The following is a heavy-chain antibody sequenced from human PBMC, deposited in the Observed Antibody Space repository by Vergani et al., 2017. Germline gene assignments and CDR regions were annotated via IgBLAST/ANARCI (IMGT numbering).Heavy chain of an antibody. CDR2: IYLDDDK. D-gene: IGHD3-9*01. V-gene: IGHV2-5*02. J-gene: IGHJ4*02. Sequence: QITLKESGPTLVKPTQTLTLTCTFSGFSLSTSGVGVGWIRQPPGKALEWLALIYLDDDKRYSPSLKSSLTITKDTSKNQVVLTMANREPVDTATYYCAHGDYDSLTGYVSGIFFDYWGQGTLVTVSA. CDR1: GFSLSTSGVG. CDR3: AHGDYDSLTGYVSGIFFDY.